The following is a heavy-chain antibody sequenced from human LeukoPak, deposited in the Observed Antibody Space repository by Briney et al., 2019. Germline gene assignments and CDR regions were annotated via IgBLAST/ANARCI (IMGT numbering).Heavy chain of an antibody. CDR1: GDSISSSSYY. CDR2: IYYSGST. CDR3: ARRHIRYQPLLLDAFDI. D-gene: IGHD2-2*01. Sequence: SETLSLTCTVSGDSISSSSYYWGWIRQPPGKGLEWIGSIYYSGSTYYNPSLKSRVTISVDTSKNQFSLKLSSVTAADTAVYYCARRHIRYQPLLLDAFDIWGQGTMVTVSS. J-gene: IGHJ3*02. V-gene: IGHV4-39*01.